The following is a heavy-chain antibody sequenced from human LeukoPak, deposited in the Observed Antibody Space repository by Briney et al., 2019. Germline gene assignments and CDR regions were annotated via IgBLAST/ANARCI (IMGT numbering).Heavy chain of an antibody. CDR1: GFTFSSYY. J-gene: IGHJ4*02. Sequence: GGSLRLSCAASGFTFSSYYMSWVRQAPGKGLEWVANIKQGGSEKYYVDPVKGRFTISRDNAKNSLYLQMNSLRAEDTAVYYCARGGQWPVDYWGQGTLVTVSS. CDR3: ARGGQWPVDY. D-gene: IGHD6-19*01. V-gene: IGHV3-7*01. CDR2: IKQGGSEK.